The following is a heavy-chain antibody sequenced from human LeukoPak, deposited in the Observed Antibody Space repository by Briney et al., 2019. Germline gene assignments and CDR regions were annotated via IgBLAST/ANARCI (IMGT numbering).Heavy chain of an antibody. CDR2: INPKSGDT. CDR3: GRGIQSFDP. J-gene: IGHJ5*02. Sequence: ASVKVSCKASGYTFTAYMHWVRQAPGQGLEWMGRINPKSGDTNYAQKFQDRVTMTRDTSTSTGYMELRSLRSEDTAVYYCGRGIQSFDPWGQGTLVTVSS. V-gene: IGHV1-2*06. CDR1: GYTFTAY.